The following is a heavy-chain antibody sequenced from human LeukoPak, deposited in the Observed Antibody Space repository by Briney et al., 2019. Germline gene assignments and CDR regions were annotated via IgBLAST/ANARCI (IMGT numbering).Heavy chain of an antibody. Sequence: SETLSLTCTVSGGSISSGDYYWSWIRQPPGKGLEWIGYIYYSGSTYYNPSLKSRVTISVDTSKNQFSLKLSSVTAADTAVYYCARGHSSSWFDPWGQGTLVTVSS. CDR3: ARGHSSSWFDP. V-gene: IGHV4-30-4*08. CDR1: GGSISSGDYY. D-gene: IGHD6-13*01. J-gene: IGHJ5*02. CDR2: IYYSGST.